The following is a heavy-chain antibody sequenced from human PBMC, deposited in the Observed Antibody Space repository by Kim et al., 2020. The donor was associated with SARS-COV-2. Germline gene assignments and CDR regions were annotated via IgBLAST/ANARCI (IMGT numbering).Heavy chain of an antibody. CDR3: ARDQSIASGGSGNWFYP. D-gene: IGHD6-13*01. Sequence: ASVKVSCKASGYTFTSYSMHWVRQAPGQRPEWMGWINPGFGTTKYSQKFQGRVTITRDTSASTVYMELSSLRSEDTAVYYCARDQSIASGGSGNWFYPWGQGALLTVSS. J-gene: IGHJ5*02. CDR1: GYTFTSYS. V-gene: IGHV1-3*01. CDR2: INPGFGTT.